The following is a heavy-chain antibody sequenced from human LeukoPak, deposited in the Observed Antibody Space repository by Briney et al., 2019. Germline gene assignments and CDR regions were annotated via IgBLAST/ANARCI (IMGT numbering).Heavy chain of an antibody. J-gene: IGHJ5*02. Sequence: PGGSLRLSCAASGFTFSSYSMNWVRQAPGKGLEWVSSISSSSSYIYYADSVKGRFTISRDNAKNSLYLQMNSLRAEDTAVYYCARGGYCSSTSCYFWFAPWGQGTLVTVSS. CDR2: ISSSSSYI. D-gene: IGHD2-2*01. CDR3: ARGGYCSSTSCYFWFAP. V-gene: IGHV3-21*01. CDR1: GFTFSSYS.